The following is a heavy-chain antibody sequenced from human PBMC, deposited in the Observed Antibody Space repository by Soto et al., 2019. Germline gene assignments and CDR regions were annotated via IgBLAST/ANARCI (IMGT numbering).Heavy chain of an antibody. J-gene: IGHJ6*03. V-gene: IGHV3-21*01. CDR2: ISSSSSYI. Sequence: EVQLVESGGGLVKPGGSLRLSCAASGFTFSSYSMNWVRQAPGKGLEWVSSISSSSSYIYYADSVKGRFIISRDNAKNSLYLQMNSLRAEDTAVYYCARDHIVVGPAAMPGYYYYMDVWGKGTTVTVSS. D-gene: IGHD2-2*01. CDR1: GFTFSSYS. CDR3: ARDHIVVGPAAMPGYYYYMDV.